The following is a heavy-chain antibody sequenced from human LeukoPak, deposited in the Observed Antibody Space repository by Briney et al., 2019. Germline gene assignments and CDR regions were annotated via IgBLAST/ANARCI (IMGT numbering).Heavy chain of an antibody. Sequence: GGSLRLSCAASGFTFDDYAMHWVRQAPGKGLEWVSGISWNSGSIGYADSEKGRFTISRDNAKNSLYLQMNSLRAEDTALYYCAKDTYYYGSGSRAGDASMDVWGQGTTVTVSS. CDR1: GFTFDDYA. D-gene: IGHD3-10*01. CDR2: ISWNSGSI. CDR3: AKDTYYYGSGSRAGDASMDV. J-gene: IGHJ6*02. V-gene: IGHV3-9*01.